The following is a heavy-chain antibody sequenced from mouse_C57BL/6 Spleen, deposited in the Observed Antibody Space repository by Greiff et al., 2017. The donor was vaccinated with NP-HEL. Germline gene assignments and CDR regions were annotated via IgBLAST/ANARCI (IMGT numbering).Heavy chain of an antibody. CDR1: GYAFSSYW. CDR3: ARSDYYGSSYPY. V-gene: IGHV1-80*01. CDR2: IYPGDGDT. J-gene: IGHJ3*01. D-gene: IGHD1-1*01. Sequence: QVQLKESGAELVKPGASVKISCKASGYAFSSYWMNWVKQRPGKGLEWIGQIYPGDGDTNYNGKFKGKATLTADKSSSTAYMQLSSLTSEDSAVYFCARSDYYGSSYPYWGQGTLVTVSA.